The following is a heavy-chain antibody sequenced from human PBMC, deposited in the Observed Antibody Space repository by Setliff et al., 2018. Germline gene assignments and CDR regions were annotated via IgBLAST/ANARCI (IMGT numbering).Heavy chain of an antibody. J-gene: IGHJ4*02. D-gene: IGHD3-16*01. CDR3: ARSINGYQQRYDF. CDR1: GFFFRSYE. V-gene: IGHV3-48*03. CDR2: INSGGTKI. Sequence: PGGSLRLSCAASGFFFRSYEMNWVRQTPGKGLEWVSYINSGGTKIYYADSVEGRFTISGDNGKNSLFLQMNSVRAEDTAVYYCARSINGYQQRYDFWGQGALVTVSS.